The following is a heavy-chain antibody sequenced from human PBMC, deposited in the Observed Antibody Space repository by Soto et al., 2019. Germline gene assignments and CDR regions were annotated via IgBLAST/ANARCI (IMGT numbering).Heavy chain of an antibody. CDR3: AREGGWCSGGSCYEGDWFDP. CDR2: IYYSGST. Sequence: PSETLSLTCTVSGGSISSYYWSWIRQPPGKGLAWIGYIYYSGSTNYNPSLKSRVTISVDTSKNQFSLKLSSVTAADTAVYYCAREGGWCSGGSCYEGDWFDPWGQGTLVTVSS. J-gene: IGHJ5*02. D-gene: IGHD2-15*01. CDR1: GGSISSYY. V-gene: IGHV4-59*01.